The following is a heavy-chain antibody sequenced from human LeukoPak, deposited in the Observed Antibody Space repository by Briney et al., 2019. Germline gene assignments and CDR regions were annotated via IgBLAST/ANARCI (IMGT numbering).Heavy chain of an antibody. J-gene: IGHJ5*02. Sequence: GGSLRLSCAASGFTFSNYAMSWVRHAPEKGLEWVSGFGGSGSNTYYADSVKGRFTISRDNSKNTLYLQMNSLRAEDTAVYYCARDSYYYGSGSYYVTWFDPWGQGTLVTVSS. CDR3: ARDSYYYGSGSYYVTWFDP. D-gene: IGHD3-10*01. CDR1: GFTFSNYA. V-gene: IGHV3-23*01. CDR2: FGGSGSNT.